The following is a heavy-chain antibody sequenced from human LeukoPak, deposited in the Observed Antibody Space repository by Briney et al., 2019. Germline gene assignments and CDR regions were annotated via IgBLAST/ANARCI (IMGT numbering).Heavy chain of an antibody. CDR2: IYYSGST. J-gene: IGHJ3*02. CDR3: ARSERGKYCSGGSCYSSPIAFDI. CDR1: GGSISSYY. V-gene: IGHV4-59*01. Sequence: SETLSLTCTVSGGSISSYYWSWIRQPPGKGLEWIGYIYYSGSTNYNPSLKSRVTISVDTSKNQFSLKLSFVTAADTAVYYCARSERGKYCSGGSCYSSPIAFDIWGQGTMVTVSS. D-gene: IGHD2-15*01.